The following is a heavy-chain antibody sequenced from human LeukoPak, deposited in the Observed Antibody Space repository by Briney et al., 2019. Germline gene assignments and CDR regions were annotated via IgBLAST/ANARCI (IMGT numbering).Heavy chain of an antibody. CDR1: GGTFSSYA. J-gene: IGHJ4*02. CDR2: IIPIFGTA. CDR3: ATTDTPILTHFDY. V-gene: IGHV1-69*13. Sequence: GASVKVSCKASGGTFSSYAISWVRRAPGQGLEWMGGIIPIFGTANYAQKFQGRVTITADESTSTAYMELSSLRSEDTAVYYCATTDTPILTHFDYWGQGTLVTVSS. D-gene: IGHD1-14*01.